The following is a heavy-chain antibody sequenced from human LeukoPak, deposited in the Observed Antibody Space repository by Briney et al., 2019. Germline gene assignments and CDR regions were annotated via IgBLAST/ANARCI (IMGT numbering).Heavy chain of an antibody. J-gene: IGHJ4*02. Sequence: TSETLSLTCTVSGGSISSSSYYWGWIRQPPGKGLEWIGSIYYSGSTYYNPSLKSRVTISVDTSKNQFSLKLSSVTAADTAVYYCARRGGYDLIDYWGQGTLVTVSS. CDR2: IYYSGST. CDR1: GGSISSSSYY. V-gene: IGHV4-39*07. D-gene: IGHD5-12*01. CDR3: ARRGGYDLIDY.